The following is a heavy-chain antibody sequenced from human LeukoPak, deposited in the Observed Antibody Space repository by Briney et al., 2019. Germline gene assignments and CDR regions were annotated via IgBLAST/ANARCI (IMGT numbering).Heavy chain of an antibody. J-gene: IGHJ4*02. CDR3: ARIGPYYYDSSGYSDY. V-gene: IGHV1-18*01. D-gene: IGHD3-22*01. CDR2: ISAYNGNT. Sequence: GASVKVSCKASGYTFTSYGISWVRQAPGQGLEWMGWISAYNGNTNYAQKLQGRVTMTTDTSTSTAYMELRSLRSDDTAVYYCARIGPYYYDSSGYSDYWGQGTLVTVSS. CDR1: GYTFTSYG.